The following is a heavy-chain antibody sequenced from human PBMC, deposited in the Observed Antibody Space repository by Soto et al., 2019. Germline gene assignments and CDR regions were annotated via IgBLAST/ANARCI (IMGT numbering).Heavy chain of an antibody. V-gene: IGHV3-7*01. J-gene: IGHJ3*02. D-gene: IGHD6-19*01. CDR2: IKQDGSEK. CDR3: ARNSGWDGGGAFDI. Sequence: EVQLVESGGGLVQPGGSLRLSCAASGFTFSSYWMSWVRQAPGKGLEWVANIKQDGSEKYYVDSVKGRFTISRANAKNALYLQMNSLRAEDTAVYYCARNSGWDGGGAFDIWGQGTMVTVSS. CDR1: GFTFSSYW.